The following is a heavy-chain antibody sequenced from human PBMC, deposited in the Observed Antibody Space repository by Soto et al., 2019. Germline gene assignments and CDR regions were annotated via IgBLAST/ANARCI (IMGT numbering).Heavy chain of an antibody. CDR3: ARGDLVGNSGDYFDY. CDR1: GYTFTSYG. CDR2: ISAYNGNT. J-gene: IGHJ4*02. Sequence: GASVKVSCKASGYTFTSYGISWVRQAPGQGLEWMGWISAYNGNTNYAQKLQGRVTMTTDTSTSTAYMELRSLRSDDTAVYYCARGDLVGNSGDYFDYWGQGTLVTVSS. D-gene: IGHD4-4*01. V-gene: IGHV1-18*01.